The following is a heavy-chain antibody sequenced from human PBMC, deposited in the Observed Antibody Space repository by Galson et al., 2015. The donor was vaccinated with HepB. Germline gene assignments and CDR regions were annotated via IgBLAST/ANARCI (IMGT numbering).Heavy chain of an antibody. J-gene: IGHJ4*02. CDR3: ARASIAAAGLLDY. CDR2: ISSSSSYI. D-gene: IGHD6-13*01. Sequence: SLRLSCAASGFTFSSYSMNWVRQAPGKGLEWVSSISSSSSYIYYADSVKGRSTISRDNAKNSLYLQMNSLRAEDTAVYYCARASIAAAGLLDYWGQGTLVTVSS. V-gene: IGHV3-21*01. CDR1: GFTFSSYS.